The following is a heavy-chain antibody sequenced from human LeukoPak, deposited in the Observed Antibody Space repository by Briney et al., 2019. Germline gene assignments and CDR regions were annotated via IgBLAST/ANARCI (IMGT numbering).Heavy chain of an antibody. CDR2: IYYSGTT. D-gene: IGHD6-6*01. V-gene: IGHV4-59*12. CDR1: GGSISYYY. CDR3: ARGGGRIAAPI. Sequence: SETLTLTCTVSGGSISYYYWSWIRQSPGKGLEWIGYIYYSGTTNYNPSLKSRVTISVDTSKNQFSLKLSSVTAADTAVYYCARGGGRIAAPIWGQGTLVTVSS. J-gene: IGHJ4*02.